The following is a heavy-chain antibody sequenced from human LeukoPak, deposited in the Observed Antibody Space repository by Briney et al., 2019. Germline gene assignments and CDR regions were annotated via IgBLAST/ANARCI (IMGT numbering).Heavy chain of an antibody. D-gene: IGHD3-22*01. CDR2: ISGLGTTI. J-gene: IGHJ4*02. V-gene: IGHV3-48*03. CDR3: ARGLTSYYDSSGYW. CDR1: EFTFSSYE. Sequence: GGSLRLSCAAPEFTFSSYEMNWVRQAPGKGLEWVSYISGLGTTIYYADSVKGRFAISRDNAKNSLYLQMNSLRAEDTAVYYCARGLTSYYDSSGYWGGQGTLVTVSS.